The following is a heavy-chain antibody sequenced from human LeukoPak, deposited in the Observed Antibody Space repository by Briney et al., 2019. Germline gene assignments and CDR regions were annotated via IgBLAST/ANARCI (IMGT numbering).Heavy chain of an antibody. CDR3: ARSYGMDV. J-gene: IGHJ6*02. CDR2: INSDGSST. Sequence: GGSLRLSCAASGFTFSTYWMHWVRQAPGKGPVWVSRINSDGSSTTYAGSMKGRFTISRDNAKSTLYLQMDSLRADDTAVYYCARSYGMDVWGQGTTVTVSS. V-gene: IGHV3-74*01. CDR1: GFTFSTYW.